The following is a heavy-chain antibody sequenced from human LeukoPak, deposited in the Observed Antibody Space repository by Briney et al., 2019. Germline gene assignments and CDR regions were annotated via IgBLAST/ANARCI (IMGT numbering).Heavy chain of an antibody. CDR3: AREVGDLDPYYFDY. J-gene: IGHJ4*02. CDR1: GFTFSYYG. V-gene: IGHV3-30*03. D-gene: IGHD3-10*01. Sequence: PGGSLRLSCAASGFTFSYYGIHWVRQAPGKGLEWVAVISYDATNKYYTDSVKGRFTISRDNAKNSLYLQMISLRAEDTAVYYCAREVGDLDPYYFDYWGQGILVTVSS. CDR2: ISYDATNK.